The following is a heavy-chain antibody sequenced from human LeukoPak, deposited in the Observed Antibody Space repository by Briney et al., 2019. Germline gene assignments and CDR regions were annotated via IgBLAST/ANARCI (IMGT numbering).Heavy chain of an antibody. Sequence: SETLSLTCAVSGGSISSSSSNCWTWVRQPPGKGLEWIGYIYYSGSTNYNPSLKSRVTISVDTSKNQFSLKLSSVTAADTAVYYCARGGGVAGTPYNPYDYWGQGTLVTVSS. CDR2: IYYSGST. CDR3: ARGGGVAGTPYNPYDY. J-gene: IGHJ4*02. V-gene: IGHV4-61*01. CDR1: GGSISSSSSNC. D-gene: IGHD6-19*01.